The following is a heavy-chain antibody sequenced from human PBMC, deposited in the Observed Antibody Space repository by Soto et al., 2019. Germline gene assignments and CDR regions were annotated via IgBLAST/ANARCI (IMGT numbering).Heavy chain of an antibody. Sequence: ASVKVSCKASGYTFTSYAMHWVRQAPGQRLEWMGWINAGNGNTKYSQKFQGRVTITRDTSASTAYMKLSSLRSDDTAVYYCARNSHYDILTGYYSCVWFDPWGQGTLVTVSS. J-gene: IGHJ5*02. CDR1: GYTFTSYA. CDR3: ARNSHYDILTGYYSCVWFDP. D-gene: IGHD3-9*01. V-gene: IGHV1-3*01. CDR2: INAGNGNT.